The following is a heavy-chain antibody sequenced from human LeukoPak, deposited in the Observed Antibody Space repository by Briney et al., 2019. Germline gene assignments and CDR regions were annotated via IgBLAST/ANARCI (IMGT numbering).Heavy chain of an antibody. CDR1: GGSISSYY. D-gene: IGHD1-26*01. CDR2: IYHSGST. V-gene: IGHV4-59*12. J-gene: IGHJ3*02. Sequence: SETLSLTCTVSGGSISSYYWSWIRQPAGKGLEWIGYIYHSGSTYYNPSLKSRVTISVDRPKNQFSLKLSSVTAADTAVYYCAGVPSLTVGIAFDIWGQGTMVTVSS. CDR3: AGVPSLTVGIAFDI.